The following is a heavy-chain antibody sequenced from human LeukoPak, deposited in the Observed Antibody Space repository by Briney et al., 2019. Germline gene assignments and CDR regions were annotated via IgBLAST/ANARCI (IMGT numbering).Heavy chain of an antibody. Sequence: PGGSLRLSCAASGFTFNNYAIHWVRQAPGKGLEWVAVISYDGNKKYYADSVRGRFTIPRDNSNYTLFLHMNSLRAEDTAEYYCARGRGSTSSYFDYWGQGTLVTVSS. CDR1: GFTFNNYA. D-gene: IGHD2-2*01. CDR2: ISYDGNKK. V-gene: IGHV3-30*04. CDR3: ARGRGSTSSYFDY. J-gene: IGHJ4*02.